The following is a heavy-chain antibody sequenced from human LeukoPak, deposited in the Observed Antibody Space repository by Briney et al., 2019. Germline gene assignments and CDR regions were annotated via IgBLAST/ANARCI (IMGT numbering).Heavy chain of an antibody. J-gene: IGHJ5*02. CDR2: IYYSGST. Sequence: SSETLSLTCTVSGGSINSASHYWSWIRQHPGEGLEWIGYIYYSGSTYYNPSLKSRLTISVDTSKNQFSLKVRSVTAADTAVYYCARTSSTNNWFDPWGQGTLVTVSS. CDR1: GGSINSASHY. D-gene: IGHD6-13*01. CDR3: ARTSSTNNWFDP. V-gene: IGHV4-31*03.